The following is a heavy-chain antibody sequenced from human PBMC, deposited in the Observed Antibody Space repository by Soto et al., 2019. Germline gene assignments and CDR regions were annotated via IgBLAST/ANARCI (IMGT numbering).Heavy chain of an antibody. Sequence: EVQLVESGGSLVQPGGSLRLSCAASGFTFSTHTMNWVRQAPRKGLEWLSYISSGSRTIYYADSVMGRFTISRDNAQNSLYLQMHSLRDEDTAVYYCATGSGNGSGYWGQGTLVTVSS. J-gene: IGHJ4*02. D-gene: IGHD3-10*01. CDR3: ATGSGNGSGY. V-gene: IGHV3-48*02. CDR2: ISSGSRTI. CDR1: GFTFSTHT.